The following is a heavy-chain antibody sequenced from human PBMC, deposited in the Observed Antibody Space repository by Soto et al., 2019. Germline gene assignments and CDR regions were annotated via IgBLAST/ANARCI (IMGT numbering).Heavy chain of an antibody. V-gene: IGHV5-51*03. CDR2: IYPGDSET. Sequence: EVHLVQSGAEVKKPGQSLKISCKGSGYNFANYWICWVRQMPGKGLEWMGIIYPGDSETRYSPSLQGQVTMSADKSISTAYLEWSSLKASDTAMYYCARAEDLASATTGWTYWGQGTLVTVSS. CDR1: GYNFANYW. CDR3: ARAEDLASATTGWTY. J-gene: IGHJ4*02. D-gene: IGHD1-26*01.